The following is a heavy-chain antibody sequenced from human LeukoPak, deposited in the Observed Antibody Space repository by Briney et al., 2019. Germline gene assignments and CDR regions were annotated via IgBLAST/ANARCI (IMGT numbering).Heavy chain of an antibody. CDR3: ARVGVGAKLQYYFDY. CDR2: IYSGGST. D-gene: IGHD1-26*01. CDR1: GFTVSSNY. Sequence: GGSLRLSCAASGFTVSSNYMSWVRQAPGKGLEWVSVIYSGGSTYYADSVKSRFTISRDNSKNTLYLQMNSLRAEDTAVYYCARVGVGAKLQYYFDYWGQGTLVTVSS. V-gene: IGHV3-53*05. J-gene: IGHJ4*02.